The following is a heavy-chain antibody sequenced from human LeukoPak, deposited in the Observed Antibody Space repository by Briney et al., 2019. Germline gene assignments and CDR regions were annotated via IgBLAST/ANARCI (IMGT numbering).Heavy chain of an antibody. Sequence: QSGGSLRLSCAASGFTFSSYGMSWVRQAPGKGLEWVSGITGSGGSTYYADSVKGRFTISRDNLKNTLYLQMNSLRAEDTAVYYCAKDWFYGSGPPDYWGQGTLVTVSS. CDR1: GFTFSSYG. D-gene: IGHD3-10*01. CDR2: ITGSGGST. J-gene: IGHJ4*02. V-gene: IGHV3-23*01. CDR3: AKDWFYGSGPPDY.